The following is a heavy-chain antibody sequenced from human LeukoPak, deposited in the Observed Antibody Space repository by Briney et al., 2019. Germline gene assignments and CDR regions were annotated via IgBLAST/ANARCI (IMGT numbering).Heavy chain of an antibody. D-gene: IGHD1-1*01. Sequence: PGGSLRLSCAASGFPFSSYSMNWVRQAPGKGLEWVSYISASGSNIYYLDSVKGRFTVSRDNAMNSLFLQMDRPRAEDTAVYYCVGVKGTYFDFWGQGTLVTVSS. CDR2: ISASGSNI. CDR1: GFPFSSYS. J-gene: IGHJ4*02. CDR3: VGVKGTYFDF. V-gene: IGHV3-48*01.